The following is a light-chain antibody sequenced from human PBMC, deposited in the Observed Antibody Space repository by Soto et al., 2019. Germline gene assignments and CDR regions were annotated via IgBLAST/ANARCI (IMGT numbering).Light chain of an antibody. CDR3: QQYNNWPWT. J-gene: IGKJ1*01. Sequence: EIMMTQSPATLSVSPGGRATLSCRASQSISDTLAWYQQKPGQAPRLLIHGASTRATGFPARFSGSWSGTDCTLTISSLQSEDVAVYYCQQYNNWPWTLGQGTKVDIK. V-gene: IGKV3-15*01. CDR1: QSISDT. CDR2: GAS.